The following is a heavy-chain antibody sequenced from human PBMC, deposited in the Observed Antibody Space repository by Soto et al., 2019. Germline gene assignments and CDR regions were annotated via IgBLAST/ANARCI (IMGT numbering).Heavy chain of an antibody. D-gene: IGHD4-17*01. J-gene: IGHJ4*02. CDR1: GGTSINFY. Sequence: SVTLCLPNTVPGGTSINFYGRRIRQPPGKGLEWIGYIYYSGSTNYNPSLKSRVTISVDTSKDQFSLKLSSVTAADSAVYYCARRYGGTLGYWGQGTLVTVSS. CDR2: IYYSGST. CDR3: ARRYGGTLGY. V-gene: IGHV4-59*08.